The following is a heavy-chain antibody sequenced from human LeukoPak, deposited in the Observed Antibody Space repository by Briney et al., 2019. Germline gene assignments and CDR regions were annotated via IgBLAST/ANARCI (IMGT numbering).Heavy chain of an antibody. V-gene: IGHV3-21*01. Sequence: PGGSLRLSCAASGFTLSSHSMNWVRQAPGKGLEWVSSISSSSVYIYYADSVKGRFTISRDNAKNSLYLQMNSLRAEDTAVYYCARDCRAYSRGYWFDPWGQGTLVTVSS. J-gene: IGHJ5*02. CDR2: ISSSSVYI. D-gene: IGHD6-13*01. CDR1: GFTLSSHS. CDR3: ARDCRAYSRGYWFDP.